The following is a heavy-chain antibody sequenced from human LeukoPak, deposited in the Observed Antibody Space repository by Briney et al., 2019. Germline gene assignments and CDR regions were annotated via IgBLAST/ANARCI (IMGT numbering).Heavy chain of an antibody. D-gene: IGHD1-26*01. V-gene: IGHV4-38-2*02. Sequence: SETLSLTCTVSGYSISSGYYWGWIRQPPGKGLEWIGSIYHSGSTYYNPSLKSRVTISVDTSKSQFSLKLSSVTAADTAVYYCARGGGGIVGATSHAFDIWGQGTLVTVSS. CDR2: IYHSGST. J-gene: IGHJ3*02. CDR3: ARGGGGIVGATSHAFDI. CDR1: GYSISSGYY.